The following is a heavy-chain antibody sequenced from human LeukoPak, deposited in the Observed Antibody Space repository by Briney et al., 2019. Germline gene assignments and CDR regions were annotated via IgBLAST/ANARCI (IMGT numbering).Heavy chain of an antibody. D-gene: IGHD6-13*01. CDR1: GGSFSGYY. CDR2: INHSGST. CDR3: AXXXXXXSWYFNYGMDV. V-gene: IGHV4-34*01. Sequence: SETLSLTCAVYGGSFSGYYWSWIRQPPGKGLEWIGEINHSGSTNYNPSLKSRVTISVDTSKNQFSLKLSSVTAADTAVYYCAXXXXXXSWYFNYGMDVWGQGTTVTVSS. J-gene: IGHJ6*02.